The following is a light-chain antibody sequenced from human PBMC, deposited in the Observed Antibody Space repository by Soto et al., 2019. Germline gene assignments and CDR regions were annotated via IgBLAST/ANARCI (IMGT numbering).Light chain of an antibody. CDR1: HDISNH. J-gene: IGKJ5*01. CDR2: DAS. V-gene: IGKV1-33*01. CDR3: QQYDNLPPAIT. Sequence: DIQMTQSPSSLSASVGDRVTITCQASHDISNHLNWYQQKPGKAPKLLIFDASNLEVGVPSRFSGSGSGTEFTFAISSLQPEDIATYYCQQYDNLPPAITFGQGTRLEIK.